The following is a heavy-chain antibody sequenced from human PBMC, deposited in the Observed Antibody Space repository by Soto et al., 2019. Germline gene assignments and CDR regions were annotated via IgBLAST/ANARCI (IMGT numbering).Heavy chain of an antibody. J-gene: IGHJ4*02. CDR1: GFTFSSYG. V-gene: IGHV3-33*01. CDR2: IWYDGSNK. CDR3: ARESEDLTSNFDY. Sequence: LRLSCAASGFTFSSYGMHWVRQAPGKGLEWVAVIWYDGSNKYYADSVKGRFTISRDNSKNTLYLQMNSLRAEDTAVYYCARESEDLTSNFDYWGQGTLVTVSS.